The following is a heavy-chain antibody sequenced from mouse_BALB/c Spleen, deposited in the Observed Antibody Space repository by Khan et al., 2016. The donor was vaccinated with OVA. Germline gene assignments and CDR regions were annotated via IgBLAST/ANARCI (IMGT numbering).Heavy chain of an antibody. Sequence: VQLVESGPELKKPGETVKISCKASGYTFTNYGMNWVKQAPGKGLKWMGWINTYTGEPTYADDFKGRFVFSLETSASTAYLQISNLKTEDMTTYFCARISSYWYSDVWGAGTTVTVAS. CDR3: ARISSYWYSDV. CDR1: GYTFTNYG. J-gene: IGHJ1*01. D-gene: IGHD6-2*01. V-gene: IGHV9-1*02. CDR2: INTYTGEP.